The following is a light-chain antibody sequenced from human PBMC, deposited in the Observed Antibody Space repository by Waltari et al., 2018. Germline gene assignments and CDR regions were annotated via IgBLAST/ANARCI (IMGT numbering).Light chain of an antibody. CDR1: QSISRY. CDR3: QKYGTLPAT. V-gene: IGKV3-20*01. CDR2: DAS. Sequence: EILLTQSLGTLSLSPGERATLSCRASQSISRYLAWYQHKPVQAPRLLIYDASGRATGIPDRFSGSGSGTDFSLTISRLGPEDFAVYYCQKYGTLPATFGQGTKVEIK. J-gene: IGKJ1*01.